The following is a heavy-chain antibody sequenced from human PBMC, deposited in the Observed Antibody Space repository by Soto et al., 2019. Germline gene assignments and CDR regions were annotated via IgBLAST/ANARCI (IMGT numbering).Heavy chain of an antibody. D-gene: IGHD1-1*01. CDR1: GLTSRSYA. CDR3: ANVDWNYGKDA. CDR2: INGFGDRT. J-gene: IGHJ6*01. Sequence: EVQLLESGGGLVQPGGSLRLSCAASGLTSRSYAMSWVRQAPGKGLEWVSGINGFGDRTNYADSVKGRFTISRDNSKNTLYLQMNSLRVEDTAIYYCANVDWNYGKDAWGQGTTVTVSS. V-gene: IGHV3-23*01.